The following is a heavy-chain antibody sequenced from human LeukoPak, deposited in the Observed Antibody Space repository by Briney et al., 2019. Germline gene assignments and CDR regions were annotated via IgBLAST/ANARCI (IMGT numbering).Heavy chain of an antibody. CDR2: MNPNSGNT. Sequence: ASVKVSCKASGYTFTSYDINWVRQATGQGLEWMGWMNPNSGNTGYAQKFQGRVTMTRNTSISTAYMELSSLRSEDTAVYYCARVATPWFYYYDSSGYYYYFDYWGQGTLVTASS. D-gene: IGHD3-22*01. CDR3: ARVATPWFYYYDSSGYYYYFDY. J-gene: IGHJ4*02. V-gene: IGHV1-8*01. CDR1: GYTFTSYD.